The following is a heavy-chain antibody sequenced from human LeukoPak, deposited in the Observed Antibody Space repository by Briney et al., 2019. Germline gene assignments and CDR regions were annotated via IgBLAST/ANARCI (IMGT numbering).Heavy chain of an antibody. CDR1: GASISSYY. V-gene: IGHV4-4*07. D-gene: IGHD2-2*01. J-gene: IGHJ4*02. CDR3: ARLSADSSSSRGFDY. CDR2: IYTSGST. Sequence: SETLSLTCTVSGASISSYYWTWIRQPAGKGLEWIGRIYTSGSTNYNPSLKSRVAMSVDTSKNQFSLKLSSVNAADTAVYYCARLSADSSSSRGFDYWGQGTLVTVSS.